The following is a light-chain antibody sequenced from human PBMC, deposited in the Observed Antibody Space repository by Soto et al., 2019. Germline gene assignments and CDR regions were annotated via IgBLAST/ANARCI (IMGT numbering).Light chain of an antibody. V-gene: IGKV3D-15*01. CDR2: DAS. CDR1: QSVGSK. Sequence: EIVMTQSPPTLSVSPGERATLSCRASQSVGSKLAWYQQRPGQAPRLLIYDASNRATGIPARFSGSGSGTEFSLTISNLQSEDFAVYSCQQYGDWPGAFGGGTKVEIK. CDR3: QQYGDWPGA. J-gene: IGKJ4*01.